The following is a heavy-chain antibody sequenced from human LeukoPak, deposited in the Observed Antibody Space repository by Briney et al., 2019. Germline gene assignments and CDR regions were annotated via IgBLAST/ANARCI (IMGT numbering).Heavy chain of an antibody. CDR1: GYTFTNYA. J-gene: IGHJ4*02. D-gene: IGHD1-26*01. CDR3: ARGLGGGSYYGY. Sequence: ASVKVSCKASGYTFTNYAITWVRQAPGQGLEWMGWISAYNGNTNYAQNLQGRVTMTRDTSTSTVYMELSSLRSEDTAVYYCARGLGGGSYYGYWGQGTLVSVSS. V-gene: IGHV1-18*01. CDR2: ISAYNGNT.